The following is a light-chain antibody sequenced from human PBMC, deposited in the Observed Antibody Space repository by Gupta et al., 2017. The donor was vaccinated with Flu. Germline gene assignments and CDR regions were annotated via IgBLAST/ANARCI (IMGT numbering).Light chain of an antibody. CDR1: SGSIVSSY. Sequence: NFMLTQPHSVSESPGKTVTISCTRSSGSIVSSYVQWYQQRPGSYQTTGIGDENQRPSGVPDRFSGSIASSSNSASLTISGLKTEDEADYFCQSFAYNNQWVFGGGTRLTVL. CDR2: DEN. V-gene: IGLV6-57*01. CDR3: QSFAYNNQWV. J-gene: IGLJ3*02.